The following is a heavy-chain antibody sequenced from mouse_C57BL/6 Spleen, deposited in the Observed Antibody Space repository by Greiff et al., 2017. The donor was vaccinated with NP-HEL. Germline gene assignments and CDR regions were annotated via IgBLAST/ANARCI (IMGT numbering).Heavy chain of an antibody. V-gene: IGHV5-9*01. D-gene: IGHD2-14*01. CDR1: GFTFSSYT. Sequence: DVMLVESGGGLVKPGGSLKLSCAASGFTFSSYTMSWVRQTPEKRLEWVATISGGGGNTYYPDSVKGRFTISRDNAKNTLYLQMSSLRSEDTALYYCARERDRDYAMDYWGQGTSVTVSS. J-gene: IGHJ4*01. CDR2: ISGGGGNT. CDR3: ARERDRDYAMDY.